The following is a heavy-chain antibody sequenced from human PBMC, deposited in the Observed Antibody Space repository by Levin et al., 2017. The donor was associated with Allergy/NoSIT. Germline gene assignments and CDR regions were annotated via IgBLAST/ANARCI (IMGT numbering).Heavy chain of an antibody. Sequence: GESLKISCKASGYTLSDYFLHWVRQAPGQGLEWMGWINTENGGTKYSQKFQGRITMTWDTSVNTAYMEMSGLTSDDTAMYYCARDLSALRPGGGDCSLPICLTSIADWGQGTLVTVSS. J-gene: IGHJ4*02. CDR1: GYTLSDYF. CDR3: ARDLSALRPGGGDCSLPICLTSIAD. V-gene: IGHV1-2*02. CDR2: INTENGGT. D-gene: IGHD2-21*02.